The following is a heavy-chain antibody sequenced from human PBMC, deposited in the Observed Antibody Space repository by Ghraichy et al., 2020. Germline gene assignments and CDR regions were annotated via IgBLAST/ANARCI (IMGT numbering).Heavy chain of an antibody. CDR1: GGAFTSGDFS. CDR2: IYHIGST. D-gene: IGHD3-22*01. Sequence: SQTLSLTCAVSGGAFTSGDFSWNWIRQPPGKGLEWIGYIYHIGSTYYNPSLKGRVTISVDRSKNQFSLKLSSVTAADTAVYYCARAWDYDSSGPPPGYFDYWGQGTLVTVSS. J-gene: IGHJ4*02. V-gene: IGHV4-30-2*01. CDR3: ARAWDYDSSGPPPGYFDY.